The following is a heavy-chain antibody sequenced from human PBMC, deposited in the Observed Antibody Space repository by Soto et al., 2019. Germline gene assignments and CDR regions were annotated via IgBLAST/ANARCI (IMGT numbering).Heavy chain of an antibody. Sequence: SETLSLTCAVSGGSISSGGYCWSLIRQPPGKGLELIGYIYHSASTYYNPSLKSRVTISVDRSKNQLSLKLSSVTAADTAVYYCAREYSSGNFDYWGQGTLVTVSS. CDR3: AREYSSGNFDY. V-gene: IGHV4-30-2*01. J-gene: IGHJ4*02. D-gene: IGHD6-19*01. CDR1: GGSISSGGYC. CDR2: IYHSAST.